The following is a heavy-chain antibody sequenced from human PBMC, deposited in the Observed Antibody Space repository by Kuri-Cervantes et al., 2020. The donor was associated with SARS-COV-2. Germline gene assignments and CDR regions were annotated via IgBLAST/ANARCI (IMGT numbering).Heavy chain of an antibody. J-gene: IGHJ2*01. CDR2: IYYSGST. V-gene: IGHV4-39*06. Sequence: SCTASGGSISSSSYYWGWIRQQPGKGLEWIGSIYYSGSTYYNPSLKSRVTISVDTSKNQFTLKLGSVTAADTAVYYCAGVRDDFWCGHLFDLWGRGTLVTVSS. D-gene: IGHD3-3*01. CDR3: AGVRDDFWCGHLFDL. CDR1: GGSISSSSYY.